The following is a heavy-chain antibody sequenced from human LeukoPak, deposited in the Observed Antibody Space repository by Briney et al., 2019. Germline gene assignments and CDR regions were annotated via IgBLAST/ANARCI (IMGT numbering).Heavy chain of an antibody. Sequence: PGGSLRLSCAASGFTFSTSAMQRVRQAPGKGLEWVAFIRFDGSIKDYGDSVKGRFTISRDNSRNTVYLQMNSLRFEDTAVYYCASGVIADNHWGQGTLVTVSS. CDR3: ASGVIADNH. D-gene: IGHD2-21*01. V-gene: IGHV3-30*02. CDR1: GFTFSTSA. CDR2: IRFDGSIK. J-gene: IGHJ4*02.